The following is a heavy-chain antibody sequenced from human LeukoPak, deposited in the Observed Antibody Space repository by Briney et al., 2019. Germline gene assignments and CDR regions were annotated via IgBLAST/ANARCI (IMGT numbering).Heavy chain of an antibody. Sequence: GGSLRLSCAASGFTFSNAWMRWVRQAPGNGLEWVGRIKSKTDGGTTDYAAPVKGRFTISRDDSKNTLYLQMNSLKTEDTAVYYCTTDPSAVALFDYWGQRTLVTVSS. V-gene: IGHV3-15*01. CDR1: GFTFSNAW. D-gene: IGHD6-19*01. CDR2: IKSKTDGGTT. J-gene: IGHJ4*02. CDR3: TTDPSAVALFDY.